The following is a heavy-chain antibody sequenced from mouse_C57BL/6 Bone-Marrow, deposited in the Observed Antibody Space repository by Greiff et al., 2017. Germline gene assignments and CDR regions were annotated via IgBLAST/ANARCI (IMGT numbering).Heavy chain of an antibody. CDR3: ASFITTVVGNYFDY. J-gene: IGHJ2*01. CDR1: GFSLTSYG. D-gene: IGHD1-1*01. Sequence: QVQLQQSGPGLVQPSQSLSITCTVSGFSLTSYGVHWVRQSPGKGLEWLGVIWSGGNTDYNAAFISRLSIRKDNSKSQVFFKMNSLQADDTAIYDCASFITTVVGNYFDYRGQGTTLTVTS. V-gene: IGHV2-2*01. CDR2: IWSGGNT.